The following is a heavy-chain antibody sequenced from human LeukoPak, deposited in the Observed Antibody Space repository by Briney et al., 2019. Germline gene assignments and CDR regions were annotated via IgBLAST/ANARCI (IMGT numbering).Heavy chain of an antibody. J-gene: IGHJ4*02. Sequence: SVKVSCKASGFTFTSSAVQWVRQARGQRLEWIGWIVVGSGNTNYAQKFQERVTITRDMSTSTAYMELSSLGSEDTAVYYCAAVGGSYRFLHYFDYWGQGTLVTVSS. CDR1: GFTFTSSA. V-gene: IGHV1-58*01. CDR2: IVVGSGNT. D-gene: IGHD3-16*02. CDR3: AAVGGSYRFLHYFDY.